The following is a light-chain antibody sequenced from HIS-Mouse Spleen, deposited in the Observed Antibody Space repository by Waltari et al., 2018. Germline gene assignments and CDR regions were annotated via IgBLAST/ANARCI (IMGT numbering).Light chain of an antibody. CDR2: LGS. Sequence: DIVMTQSPLSLPVPPAEPASTPCRSSQSLLHSNGYNYLDWYLPKPGQSPQLLIHLGSNRASGVPDRFSGSGSGTDFTLKISRVEAEDVGVYYCMQALQTPITFGQGTRLEIK. V-gene: IGKV2-28*01. CDR1: QSLLHSNGYNY. CDR3: MQALQTPIT. J-gene: IGKJ5*01.